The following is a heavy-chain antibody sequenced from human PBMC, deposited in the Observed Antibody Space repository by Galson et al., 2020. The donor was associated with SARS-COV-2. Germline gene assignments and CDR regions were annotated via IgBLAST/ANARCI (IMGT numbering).Heavy chain of an antibody. J-gene: IGHJ6*03. CDR1: CCSVSSGSYY. D-gene: IGHD2-8*01. V-gene: IGHV4-61*02. CDR3: TRDMVWAGNYYYMDV. CDR2: IHTSGSP. Sequence: SDTLSLTCNVSCCSVSSGSYYSSCIRQPAGKGLEWLRRIHTSGSPNYNHSLKSRVTISVDTSKNQFSLKLSSVTAADTAVYFCTRDMVWAGNYYYMDVWGKGTTVTISS.